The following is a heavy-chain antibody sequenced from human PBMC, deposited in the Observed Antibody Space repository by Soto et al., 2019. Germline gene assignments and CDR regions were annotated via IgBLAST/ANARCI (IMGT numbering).Heavy chain of an antibody. CDR3: AAEDCRDGTCSGAVDI. V-gene: IGHV4-59*01. D-gene: IGHD2-15*01. CDR2: IYHTGST. J-gene: IGHJ3*02. CDR1: ADSISSFY. Sequence: QVQLQESGPGLVKSSESLSLSCTVSADSISSFYWIWIRQPPGETLEFLGYIYHTGSTNYNPSLRSRLTMSFDTSKNQFSLGLTSLTPTDTAIYYCAAEDCRDGTCSGAVDIWGRGTMVTVSS.